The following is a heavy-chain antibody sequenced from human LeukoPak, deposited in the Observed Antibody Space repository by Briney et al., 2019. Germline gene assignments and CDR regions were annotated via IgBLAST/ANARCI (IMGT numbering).Heavy chain of an antibody. Sequence: GASVKVSCKASGGTYSSYTISWVRQAPGQGLGWMGRIIPLLGIANYAQKFQGRVTITADKSTSTAYMELSSLRSEDTAVYYCARDPDNPGATSPYYYYYYMDVWGKGTTVTVSS. CDR3: ARDPDNPGATSPYYYYYYMDV. CDR2: IIPLLGIA. CDR1: GGTYSSYT. J-gene: IGHJ6*03. V-gene: IGHV1-69*04. D-gene: IGHD1-26*01.